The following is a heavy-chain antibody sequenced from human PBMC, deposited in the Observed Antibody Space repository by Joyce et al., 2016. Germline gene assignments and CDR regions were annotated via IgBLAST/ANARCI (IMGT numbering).Heavy chain of an antibody. Sequence: QLQLQESGPGLMKPSETLSLTCIVSGGSISSTNYYWAWLRQPPGKGLEWIASISNSGTNSGTMCLNPSLVSRLTVSVDASKNQFSLKLSSVTATDTAVYYCARSGYSRFGWFDPWGQGTLVTVSS. V-gene: IGHV4-39*01. D-gene: IGHD3-3*01. CDR1: GGSISSTNYY. CDR3: ARSGYSRFGWFDP. J-gene: IGHJ5*02. CDR2: ISNSGTN.